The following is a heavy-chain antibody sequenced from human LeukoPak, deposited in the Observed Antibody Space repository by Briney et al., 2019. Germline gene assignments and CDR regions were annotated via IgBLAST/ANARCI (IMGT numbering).Heavy chain of an antibody. D-gene: IGHD4-23*01. V-gene: IGHV4-59*01. CDR3: ARDGDNSFFDY. Sequence: PSETLSLTCTVSGGSISSYYWSWIRQPPGKGLEWIGYIYCSGSTNYNPSLKSRVTISVDTSKNQFSLKLSSVTAADTAVYYCARDGDNSFFDYWGQGTLVTVSS. J-gene: IGHJ4*02. CDR2: IYCSGST. CDR1: GGSISSYY.